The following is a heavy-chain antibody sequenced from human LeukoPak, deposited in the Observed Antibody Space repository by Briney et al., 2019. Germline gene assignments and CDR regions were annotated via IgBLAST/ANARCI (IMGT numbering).Heavy chain of an antibody. CDR1: GASISSYF. V-gene: IGHV4-59*01. D-gene: IGHD3-10*01. CDR2: ISNIGST. Sequence: SETLSLTCTVSGASISSYFWTWIRQSPGKGLEWIGYISNIGSTNYNPSLKSRVTISGDTSKNQFSLKLSSVTAADTAVYYCARKSITMVRGVIISRFDYWGQGTLVTVSS. J-gene: IGHJ4*02. CDR3: ARKSITMVRGVIISRFDY.